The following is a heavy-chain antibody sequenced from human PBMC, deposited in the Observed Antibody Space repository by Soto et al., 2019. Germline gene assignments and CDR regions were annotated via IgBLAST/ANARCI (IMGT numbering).Heavy chain of an antibody. D-gene: IGHD2-15*01. CDR3: ARTKLGSSQYQRFDY. CDR2: IYHSGST. CDR1: GGSISSSNW. V-gene: IGHV4-4*02. J-gene: IGHJ4*02. Sequence: PSETLSLTCAVSGGSISSSNWWSWVRQPPGKGLEWIGEIYHSGSTNYNPSLKSRVTISVDKSKNQFSLKLSSVTAADTAVYYCARTKLGSSQYQRFDYWGQGTLVTVSS.